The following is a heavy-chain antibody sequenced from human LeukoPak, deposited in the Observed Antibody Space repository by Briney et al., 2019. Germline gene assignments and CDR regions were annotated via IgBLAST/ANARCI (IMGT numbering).Heavy chain of an antibody. CDR3: ARPGYYGDYSFDF. J-gene: IGHJ4*02. CDR2: IYPRDSDT. D-gene: IGHD4-17*01. V-gene: IGHV5-51*01. Sequence: GEALEISFKGSGYRFTSYWIGWGRPRPGKGLEWMGIIYPRDSDTRYSPSFQGQVTISADKSISTAYLQWSSLKASDTAMYYCARPGYYGDYSFDFWGQGTLVTVSS. CDR1: GYRFTSYW.